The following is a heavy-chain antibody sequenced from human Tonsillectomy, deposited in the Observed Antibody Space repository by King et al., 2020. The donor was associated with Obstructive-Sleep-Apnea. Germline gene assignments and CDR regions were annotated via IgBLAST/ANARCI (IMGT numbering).Heavy chain of an antibody. CDR3: ARGIVVVTAAFPWGSDAFDI. Sequence: QLQESGPGLVKPSQTLSLTCTVSGGSISTGTYYWSWIRQHPGKGLEWIGYIYYSGSTYYNPSLKSRLTISVDTSKNQFSLKLSSVTAADTAVYYCARGIVVVTAAFPWGSDAFDIWGQGTMVIVSS. CDR1: GGSISTGTYY. V-gene: IGHV4-31*03. D-gene: IGHD2-21*02. CDR2: IYYSGST. J-gene: IGHJ3*02.